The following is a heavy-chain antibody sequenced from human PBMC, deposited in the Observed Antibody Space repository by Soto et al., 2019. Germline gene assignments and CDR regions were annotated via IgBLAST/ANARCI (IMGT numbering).Heavy chain of an antibody. D-gene: IGHD6-19*01. Sequence: PGGSLRLSCAASGFTVSSNYMSWVRQAPGKGLEWVSVIYSGGSTYYADPVKGRFTISRDNSKNTLYLQMNSLRAEDTAVYYCARDRVTSGSGYDYWGQGTLVTVSS. CDR3: ARDRVTSGSGYDY. CDR1: GFTVSSNY. V-gene: IGHV3-53*01. J-gene: IGHJ4*02. CDR2: IYSGGST.